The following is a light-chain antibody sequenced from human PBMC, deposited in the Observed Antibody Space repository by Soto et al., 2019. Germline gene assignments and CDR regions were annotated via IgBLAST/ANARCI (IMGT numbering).Light chain of an antibody. J-gene: IGKJ4*01. CDR1: QSVFSY. CDR3: QQSYTTPT. Sequence: DIQMTQSPSSLSASVGDRVTITCRASQSVFSYVNWYQHRPGKAPKLLIYVTSTLQSGVQSRFSGSGSGTDFTLTISSLQPEDLETYYCQQSYTTPTFGGGTKVEIK. CDR2: VTS. V-gene: IGKV1-39*01.